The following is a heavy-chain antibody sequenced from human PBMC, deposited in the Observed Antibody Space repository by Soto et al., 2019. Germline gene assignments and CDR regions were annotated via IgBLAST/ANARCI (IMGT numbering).Heavy chain of an antibody. CDR1: GGSINSYY. D-gene: IGHD2-21*02. CDR3: ARAYCGGDCYAFDI. V-gene: IGHV4-59*01. J-gene: IGHJ3*02. Sequence: QVQLQESGPGLVKPSETLFLTCSVSGGSINSYYWSWIRQPPGKGLEWIGYIHYSGSTKYNPSLRSRVTISVDTSKNQFSLKLSSVTAADTAVYYCARAYCGGDCYAFDIWGQATMVTVSS. CDR2: IHYSGST.